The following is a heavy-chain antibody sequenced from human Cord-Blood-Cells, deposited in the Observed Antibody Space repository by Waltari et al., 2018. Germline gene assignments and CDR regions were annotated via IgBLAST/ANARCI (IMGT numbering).Heavy chain of an antibody. Sequence: QVLFVQSGSAANKLRATVKVSSKASGYTFTSSGMHWVRPVPGQRLEWMGWIDAGNGNAKDSRRVQGTIILDRVTCASRGYMELSSLRAEEAAVYCCARDHSSGWYYDYGMDVGGKGTTVT. CDR1: GYTFTSSG. D-gene: IGHD6-19*01. CDR3: ARDHSSGWYYDYGMDV. V-gene: IGHV1-3*01. J-gene: IGHJ6*04. CDR2: IDAGNGNA.